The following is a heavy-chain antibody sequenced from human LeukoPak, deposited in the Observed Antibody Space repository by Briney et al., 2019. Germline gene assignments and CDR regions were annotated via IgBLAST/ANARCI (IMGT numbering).Heavy chain of an antibody. J-gene: IGHJ4*02. Sequence: SETLSLICTVSGGSISSYYWSWIRQPPGKGLEWIGYIYYSGSTNYNPSLKSRVTISVDTSKNQSSLKLSSVTAADTAVHYCASGRGYYLFDYWGQGTLVTVSS. CDR2: IYYSGST. D-gene: IGHD1-26*01. CDR1: GGSISSYY. CDR3: ASGRGYYLFDY. V-gene: IGHV4-59*01.